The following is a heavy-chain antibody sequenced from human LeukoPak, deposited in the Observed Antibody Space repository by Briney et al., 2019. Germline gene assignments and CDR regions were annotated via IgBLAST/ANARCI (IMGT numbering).Heavy chain of an antibody. CDR2: VVGGGGTT. Sequence: GGSLRLSCAASGFTFNRNAISWVRQAPGKGLEWVSAVVGGGGTTFYADSVKGRFTISRDNSKNTVYLQINRLRAEDTAVYYCAKARLSTGWAYNDYWGQGTQVTVSS. CDR3: AKARLSTGWAYNDY. D-gene: IGHD6-19*01. J-gene: IGHJ4*02. V-gene: IGHV3-23*01. CDR1: GFTFNRNA.